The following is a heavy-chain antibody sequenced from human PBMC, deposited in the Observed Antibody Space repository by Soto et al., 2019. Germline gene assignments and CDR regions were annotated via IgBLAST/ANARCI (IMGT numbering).Heavy chain of an antibody. CDR2: IYYSGST. CDR3: ARDYGDYIDY. V-gene: IGHV4-39*07. J-gene: IGHJ4*02. D-gene: IGHD4-17*01. CDR1: GGSITSSSYY. Sequence: PSETLSLTCTVSGGSITSSSYYWGWIRQPPGKGLEWIGSIYYSGSTYYNPSLKSRVTISVDTSKNQFSLKLSSVTAADTDVYYCARDYGDYIDYWGQGTLVTVSS.